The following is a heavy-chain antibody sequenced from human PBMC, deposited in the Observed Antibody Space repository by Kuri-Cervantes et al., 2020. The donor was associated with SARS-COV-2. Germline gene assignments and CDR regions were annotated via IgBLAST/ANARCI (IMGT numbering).Heavy chain of an antibody. CDR1: GFTFSSYG. V-gene: IGHV3-33*01. D-gene: IGHD1-1*01. Sequence: LSLTCAASGFTFSSYGMHWVRQAPGKGLEWVAVIWYDGSNKYYADSVKGRFTIPRDNSKNTLYLQMNSLRAEDTAVYYCARLEGGYYYCYGMDVWGQGTTVTVSS. J-gene: IGHJ6*02. CDR3: ARLEGGYYYCYGMDV. CDR2: IWYDGSNK.